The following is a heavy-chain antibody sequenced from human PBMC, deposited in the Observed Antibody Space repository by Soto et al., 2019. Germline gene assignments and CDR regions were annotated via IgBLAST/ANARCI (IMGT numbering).Heavy chain of an antibody. Sequence: SVKVSCKASGGTFSSYAISWVRQAPGQGLEWMGGIIPIFGTANYAQKFQGRVTITADESTSTAYMELSSLRSEDTAVYYCARVIVVVAATLNYYYYGMDVWGQGTTVTVSS. CDR3: ARVIVVVAATLNYYYYGMDV. V-gene: IGHV1-69*13. J-gene: IGHJ6*02. D-gene: IGHD2-15*01. CDR2: IIPIFGTA. CDR1: GGTFSSYA.